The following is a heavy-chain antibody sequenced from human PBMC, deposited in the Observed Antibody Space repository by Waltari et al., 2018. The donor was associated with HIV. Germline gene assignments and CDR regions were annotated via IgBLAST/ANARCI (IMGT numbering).Heavy chain of an antibody. J-gene: IGHJ4*02. V-gene: IGHV3-48*02. CDR1: GFVFSSYS. CDR3: VRDPKTSWGELDY. Sequence: EVQLVESGGGLVQPEESLRLSCAASGFVFSSYSMNWVRQAPGEGREWFSFISSSGSTIYYADFVKGRFTVSRDNAENSLYLQMNSLRDEDTAVYYCVRDPKTSWGELDYWGQGTLVAVSS. CDR2: ISSSGSTI. D-gene: IGHD3-16*01.